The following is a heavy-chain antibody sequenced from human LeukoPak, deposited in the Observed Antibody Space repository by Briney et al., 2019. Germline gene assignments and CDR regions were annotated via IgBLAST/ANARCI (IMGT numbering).Heavy chain of an antibody. Sequence: KPSGTLSLTCAVSGGSISNSNWWTWVRQPPGKGLEWVGEIYHIGSTNYNPSLKSRLTISIDKSKNQFSLKLSSVTAADTAVYYCARSPGRGSYSYFDYWGQGTLVTVSS. CDR2: IYHIGST. J-gene: IGHJ4*02. V-gene: IGHV4-4*02. D-gene: IGHD1-26*01. CDR3: ARSPGRGSYSYFDY. CDR1: GGSISNSNW.